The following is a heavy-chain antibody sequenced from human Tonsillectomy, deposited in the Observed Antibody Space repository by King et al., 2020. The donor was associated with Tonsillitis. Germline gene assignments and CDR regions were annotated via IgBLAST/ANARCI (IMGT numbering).Heavy chain of an antibody. CDR3: ARVFDYSDAFDI. D-gene: IGHD2-15*01. CDR2: LYHSGST. Sequence: VQLQESGPGLVKPSETLSLTCTVSGYSISSDHFWGWIRQPPGKGLEWIGTLYHSGSTYYNPSLKSRVTTSVDTSKNQFSLKLSSVTAADTAVYYCARVFDYSDAFDIWGQGTMVTVSS. J-gene: IGHJ3*02. V-gene: IGHV4-38-2*02. CDR1: GYSISSDHF.